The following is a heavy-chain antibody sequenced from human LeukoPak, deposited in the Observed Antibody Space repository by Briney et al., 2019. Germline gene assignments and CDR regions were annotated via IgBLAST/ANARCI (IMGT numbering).Heavy chain of an antibody. CDR3: AKAGSGYYFPFDY. D-gene: IGHD3-22*01. CDR2: ISGSGGGT. Sequence: PGGSLRLSCAASGFTFSSYAMSWVRQAPGKGLEWVSGISGSGGGTFYADSVKGRFTISRDNSKNTLYLQMNSLRAEDTAVYYCAKAGSGYYFPFDYWGQGTLVPVSS. V-gene: IGHV3-23*01. CDR1: GFTFSSYA. J-gene: IGHJ4*02.